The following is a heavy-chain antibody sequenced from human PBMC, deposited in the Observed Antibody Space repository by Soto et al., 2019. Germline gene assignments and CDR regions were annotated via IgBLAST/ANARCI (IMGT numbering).Heavy chain of an antibody. CDR1: GFTFSSYA. J-gene: IGHJ4*02. CDR3: AKGAVPAAYYYDSSGYYPHY. D-gene: IGHD3-22*01. CDR2: ISGSGGST. V-gene: IGHV3-23*01. Sequence: LRLSCAASGFTFSSYAMSWVRQAPGKGLEWVSTISGSGGSTYYADSVKGRFTISRDNSKDTLYLQMNSLRAEDTAVYYCAKGAVPAAYYYDSSGYYPHYWGQGTLVTVSS.